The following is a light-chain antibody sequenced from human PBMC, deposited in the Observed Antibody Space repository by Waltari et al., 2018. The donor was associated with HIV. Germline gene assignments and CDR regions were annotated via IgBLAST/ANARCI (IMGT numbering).Light chain of an antibody. CDR3: QAWDNSVV. CDR1: KLGDKY. Sequence: SYELTQPPSVSVSPGQTASITCSGDKLGDKYACWYQQKPGQSPVLVIYQDTKRPSGIPGRFSGSNSGNTATLTISGTQAMDEADYYCQAWDNSVVFGGGTKLTVL. J-gene: IGLJ2*01. CDR2: QDT. V-gene: IGLV3-1*01.